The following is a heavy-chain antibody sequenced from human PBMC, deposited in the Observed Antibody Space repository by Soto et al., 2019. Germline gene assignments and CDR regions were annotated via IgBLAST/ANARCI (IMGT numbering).Heavy chain of an antibody. Sequence: QVQLVQSGAEVKKPGASVKVSCKASGYTFTSYGISWLRQAPGQGLEWRGWISAYNGNTNYAQKLKGRVTMSTDTSTSKAYMELRRLRSADLAVYYCGREGGGKDGYDSPYYDYGMDVWGQGTTVTVSS. CDR3: GREGGGKDGYDSPYYDYGMDV. CDR2: ISAYNGNT. V-gene: IGHV1-18*03. CDR1: GYTFTSYG. D-gene: IGHD5-12*01. J-gene: IGHJ6*02.